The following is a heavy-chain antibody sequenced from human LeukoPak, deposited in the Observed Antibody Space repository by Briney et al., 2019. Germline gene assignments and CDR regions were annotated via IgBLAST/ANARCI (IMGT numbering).Heavy chain of an antibody. D-gene: IGHD3-22*01. Sequence: PSQTLSLTCTVSGGSISSGGYYWSWIRQHPGKGLEWIGYIYYSGSTYYNPSLKGRVAISVDTSKNQFSLKLSSVTAADTAVYYCARATLHDSSGYYYAARKTLDYWGQGTLVTVSS. J-gene: IGHJ4*02. CDR2: IYYSGST. CDR1: GGSISSGGYY. CDR3: ARATLHDSSGYYYAARKTLDY. V-gene: IGHV4-31*03.